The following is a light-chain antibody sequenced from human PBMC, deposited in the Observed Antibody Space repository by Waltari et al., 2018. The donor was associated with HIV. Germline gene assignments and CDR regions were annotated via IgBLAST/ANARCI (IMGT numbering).Light chain of an antibody. V-gene: IGLV1-40*01. Sequence: QSVLTQPPSVSGAPGQRVTISCTGSSSNIGAGYDVHWYQQLPRTAPKLLIDGNNHRASGVPDRFSGSKSDTSASLAITGLQSEDEADYYCQSYDSTLSGSDWVFGGGTKLTVL. CDR1: SSNIGAGYD. CDR2: GNN. CDR3: QSYDSTLSGSDWV. J-gene: IGLJ3*02.